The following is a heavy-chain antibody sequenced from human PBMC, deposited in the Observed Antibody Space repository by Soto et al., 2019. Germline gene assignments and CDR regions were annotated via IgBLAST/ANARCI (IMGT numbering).Heavy chain of an antibody. J-gene: IGHJ5*02. CDR1: GFTFSSYG. D-gene: IGHD2-2*01. Sequence: GGSLRLSCAASGFTFSSYGMHWVRQAPGKGLEWVAVIWYDGSNKYYADSVKGRFTISRDNSKNTLYLQMNSLRAEDTAVYYCARDYYCSSTSCYVGWFDPWGQGTLVTVSS. V-gene: IGHV3-33*01. CDR3: ARDYYCSSTSCYVGWFDP. CDR2: IWYDGSNK.